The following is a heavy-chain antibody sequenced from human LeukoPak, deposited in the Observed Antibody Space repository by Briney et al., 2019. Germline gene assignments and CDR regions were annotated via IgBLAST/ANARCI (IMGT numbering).Heavy chain of an antibody. J-gene: IGHJ4*02. Sequence: GRSLRLSCAASGFTFSSYAMHWVRQAPGKGLEWVAVISYDGSNKYYADSVKGRFTISRDNSKNTLYLQMNSLRAEDTAVYYCARDRSNTMIVVVPPYYFDYWGQGTLVTVSS. CDR1: GFTFSSYA. CDR2: ISYDGSNK. V-gene: IGHV3-30*04. D-gene: IGHD3-22*01. CDR3: ARDRSNTMIVVVPPYYFDY.